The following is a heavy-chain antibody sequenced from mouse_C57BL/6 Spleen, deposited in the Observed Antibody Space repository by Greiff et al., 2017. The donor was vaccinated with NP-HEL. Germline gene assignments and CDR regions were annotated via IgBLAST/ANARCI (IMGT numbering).Heavy chain of an antibody. Sequence: EVQVVESEGGLVQPGSSMKLSCTASGFTFSDYYMAWVRQVPEKGLEWVANINYDGSSTYYLDSLKSRFIISRDNAKNILYLQMSSLKSEDTATYYCAREGDGSSPYYAMDYWGQGASVTVSS. D-gene: IGHD1-1*01. CDR3: AREGDGSSPYYAMDY. CDR1: GFTFSDYY. J-gene: IGHJ4*01. V-gene: IGHV5-16*01. CDR2: INYDGSST.